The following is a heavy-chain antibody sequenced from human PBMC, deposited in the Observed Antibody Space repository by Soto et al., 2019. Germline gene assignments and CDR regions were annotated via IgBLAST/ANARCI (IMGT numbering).Heavy chain of an antibody. Sequence: GASVKVSCKASGYTFIGYYIHWVRQAPGQGLEWLGRINPRSGDTTYAQKFQGRLTMTRDTSISTAYMELSSLRSGDTAVYYCGRDGVGSTPLGYFDLWGQGSLVTVSS. CDR2: INPRSGDT. CDR1: GYTFIGYY. D-gene: IGHD1-26*01. CDR3: GRDGVGSTPLGYFDL. V-gene: IGHV1-2*06. J-gene: IGHJ5*02.